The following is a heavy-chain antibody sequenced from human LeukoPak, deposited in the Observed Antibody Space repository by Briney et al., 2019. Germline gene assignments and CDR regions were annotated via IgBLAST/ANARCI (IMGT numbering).Heavy chain of an antibody. CDR3: ARLVTIYTVTTARYWYFDL. V-gene: IGHV4-39*01. J-gene: IGHJ2*01. CDR2: SYYSGST. CDR1: SGSISSSSYY. Sequence: PSETLSLTCTVSSGSISSSSYYWGWIRQPPGKGLEWIGSSYYSGSTYYNPSLKSRVTISVDTSKNQFSLKLSSVTAADTAVYFCARLVTIYTVTTARYWYFDLWGRGTLVTVSS. D-gene: IGHD4-17*01.